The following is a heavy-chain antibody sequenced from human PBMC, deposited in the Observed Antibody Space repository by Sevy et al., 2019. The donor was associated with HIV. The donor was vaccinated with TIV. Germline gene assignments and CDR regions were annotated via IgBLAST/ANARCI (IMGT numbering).Heavy chain of an antibody. J-gene: IGHJ5*02. CDR2: IYYSGST. V-gene: IGHV4-39*01. CDR3: ARHIYDYIWGSYRPNWFDP. CDR1: GGSISSSSYY. Sequence: SETLPLTCTVSGGSISSSSYYWGWIRQPPGKGLEWIGSIYYSGSTYYNPSLKSRVTISVDTSKNQFSLKLSSVTAADTAVYYCARHIYDYIWGSYRPNWFDPWGQGTLVTVSS. D-gene: IGHD3-16*02.